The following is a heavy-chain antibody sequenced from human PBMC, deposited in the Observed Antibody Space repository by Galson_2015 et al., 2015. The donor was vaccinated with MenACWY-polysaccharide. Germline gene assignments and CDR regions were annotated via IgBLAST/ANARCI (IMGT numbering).Heavy chain of an antibody. CDR1: GFIFSDYW. V-gene: IGHV3-7*04. D-gene: IGHD1/OR15-1a*01. CDR3: AKDRHWNSFDC. CDR2: IKNDGTAK. J-gene: IGHJ4*02. Sequence: SLRLSCATSGFIFSDYWMSWVRLTPGKGLEWLGNIKNDGTAKNYVDSVKGRSTFSRDNTKNSLYLQMSSLREEDTAVYYCAKDRHWNSFDCWGQGALVTVSS.